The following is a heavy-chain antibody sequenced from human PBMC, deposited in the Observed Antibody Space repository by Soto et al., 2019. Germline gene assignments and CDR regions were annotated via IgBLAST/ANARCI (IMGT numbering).Heavy chain of an antibody. D-gene: IGHD3-10*01. Sequence: QVQLQESGPGLVKPSETLSLSCTVSGGSISSYYWSWFRQSPGKRMEWIGYVHHSWGSSYNPSLQSRVAISLDTSKGQFSLKVTSVTATDTAVYYCARQGFGPLHGLVDVWGQGTTVTFSS. CDR2: VHHSWGS. V-gene: IGHV4-59*08. CDR3: ARQGFGPLHGLVDV. J-gene: IGHJ6*02. CDR1: GGSISSYY.